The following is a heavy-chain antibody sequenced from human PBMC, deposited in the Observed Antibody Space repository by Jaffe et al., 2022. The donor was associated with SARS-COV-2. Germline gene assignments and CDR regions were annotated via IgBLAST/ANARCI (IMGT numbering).Heavy chain of an antibody. V-gene: IGHV3-33*01. CDR2: IWYDGSNK. D-gene: IGHD5-12*01. CDR3: ARANVDIVATSEPWFDP. CDR1: GFTFSSYG. J-gene: IGHJ5*02. Sequence: QVQLVESGGGVVQPGRSLRLSCAASGFTFSSYGMHWVRQAPGKGLEWVAVIWYDGSNKYYADSVKGRFTISRDNSKNTLYLQMNSLRAEDTAVYYCARANVDIVATSEPWFDPWGQGTLVTVSS.